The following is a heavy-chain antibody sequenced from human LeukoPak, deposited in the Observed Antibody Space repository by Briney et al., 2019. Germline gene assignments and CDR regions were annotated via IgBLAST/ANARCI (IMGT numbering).Heavy chain of an antibody. CDR2: YGAGAA. Sequence: GGSLRLSCAASGINVSANYMTRIRQAPGKGLEWVSLYGAGAAYYAESVRGRFIISRDNSKNTLFLQMNSLRAEDTAVYYCVSSTGQQLIPYDYWGQGTHVAVSS. CDR1: GINVSANY. D-gene: IGHD6-13*01. J-gene: IGHJ4*02. CDR3: VSSTGQQLIPYDY. V-gene: IGHV3-66*02.